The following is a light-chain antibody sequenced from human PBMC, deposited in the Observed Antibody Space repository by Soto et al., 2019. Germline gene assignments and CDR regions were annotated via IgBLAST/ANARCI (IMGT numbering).Light chain of an antibody. CDR3: QQYKSFPPT. Sequence: DIQMTQSPSSLSASVGDRVTITCRARQDISSYLAWFQQKPGKATRSLIKAASSLQSGVPSRFSGSGSGTDFTLTISSLQPEDFATYYCQQYKSFPPTFGQGTRLEIK. CDR2: AAS. CDR1: QDISSY. V-gene: IGKV1-16*01. J-gene: IGKJ5*01.